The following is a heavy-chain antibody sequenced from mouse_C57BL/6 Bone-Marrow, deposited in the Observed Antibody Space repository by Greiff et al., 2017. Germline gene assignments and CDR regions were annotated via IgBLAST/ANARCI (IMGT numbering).Heavy chain of an antibody. D-gene: IGHD1-1*01. CDR2: FYPGSGSI. V-gene: IGHV1-62-2*01. CDR1: GYTFTEYT. CDR3: ARHEDGVLRWENWYFDV. J-gene: IGHJ1*03. Sequence: QVQLKQSGAELVKPGASVKLSCKASGYTFTEYTIHWVKQRSGQGLEWIGWFYPGSGSIKYNEKFKDKATLTADKSSSTVYMELSRLTSEDSAVYFCARHEDGVLRWENWYFDVWGTGTTVTVSS.